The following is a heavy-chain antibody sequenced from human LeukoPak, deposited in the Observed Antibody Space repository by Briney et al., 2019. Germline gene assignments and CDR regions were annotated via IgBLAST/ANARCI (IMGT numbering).Heavy chain of an antibody. CDR1: GYTFTSYY. D-gene: IGHD3-10*01. CDR3: ARAFYYFGSGSYSGYYAMDV. CDR2: INPNGGST. J-gene: IGHJ6*02. Sequence: ASVKVSCKASGYTFTSYYMHWVRQAPGQGLEWMGIINPNGGSTSCAQKFQGRISMARDTSTSTVYMELSSLRSEDTAVYYCARAFYYFGSGSYSGYYAMDVWGQGTTVTVSS. V-gene: IGHV1-46*01.